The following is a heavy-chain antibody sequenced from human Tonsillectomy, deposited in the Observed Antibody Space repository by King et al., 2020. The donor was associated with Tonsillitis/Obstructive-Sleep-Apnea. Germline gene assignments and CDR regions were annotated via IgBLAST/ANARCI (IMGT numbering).Heavy chain of an antibody. D-gene: IGHD2-15*01. CDR2: INAGNGDT. V-gene: IGHV1-3*01. CDR1: GYIFTGYA. Sequence: QLVQSGAEVKKPGASVKVSCKASGYIFTGYAVHWVRQAPGQRLEWMGWINAGNGDTKYSQKFQGRVTINRDTAASTAYMELGGLSSEDTAVYYCARDEGYCSGGTCYSSFRSLYWGQGTQVTVSS. J-gene: IGHJ4*02. CDR3: ARDEGYCSGGTCYSSFRSLY.